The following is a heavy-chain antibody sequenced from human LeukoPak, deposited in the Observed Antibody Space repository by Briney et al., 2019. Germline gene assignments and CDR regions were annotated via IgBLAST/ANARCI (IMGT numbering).Heavy chain of an antibody. V-gene: IGHV3-66*01. J-gene: IGHJ3*02. CDR1: GFTVSSNY. D-gene: IGHD3-22*01. CDR2: IYSGGST. Sequence: GGSLRLSCAASGFTVSSNYMSWVRQAPAKGLEWVSVIYSGGSTYYADSVKGRFTISRDNSKNTLYLQTNSLRAEDTAVYYCARDGYYDSSGYNDAFDIWGQGTMVTVSS. CDR3: ARDGYYDSSGYNDAFDI.